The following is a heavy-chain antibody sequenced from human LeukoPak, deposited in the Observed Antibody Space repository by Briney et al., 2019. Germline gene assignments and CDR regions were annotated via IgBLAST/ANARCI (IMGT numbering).Heavy chain of an antibody. CDR2: ISSTGGST. Sequence: GGSLRLSCAASGYTFSSWSMSWARQAPGKGLEWVSAISSTGGSTYYADSVKGRFTISRDNSKTTLYLQMNSLRAEDTAVYYCAKDLSELRSSAVDVWGQGTMVTVSS. CDR1: GYTFSSWS. J-gene: IGHJ3*01. V-gene: IGHV3-23*01. D-gene: IGHD5-12*01. CDR3: AKDLSELRSSAVDV.